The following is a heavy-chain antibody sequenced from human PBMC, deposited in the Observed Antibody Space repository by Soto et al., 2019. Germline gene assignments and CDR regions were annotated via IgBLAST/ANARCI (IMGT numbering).Heavy chain of an antibody. CDR1: GFTFSSYA. CDR3: ARDLRRHKWATITPFDI. Sequence: QVQLVESGGGVVQPGRSLRLSCAASGFTFSSYAMHWVRQAPGKGLEWVAVISYDGSNKYYADSVKGRFTISRDNSKNTLYLQMNSLRAEDTAVYYCARDLRRHKWATITPFDIWGQGTMVTVSS. CDR2: ISYDGSNK. D-gene: IGHD5-12*01. V-gene: IGHV3-30-3*01. J-gene: IGHJ3*02.